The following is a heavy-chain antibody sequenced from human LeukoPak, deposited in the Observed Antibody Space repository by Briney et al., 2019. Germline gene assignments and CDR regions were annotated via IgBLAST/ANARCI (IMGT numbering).Heavy chain of an antibody. CDR1: GYSFTSYG. D-gene: IGHD3-3*01. V-gene: IGHV1-18*01. Sequence: ASVKVSCKASGYSFTSYGICWVRQAPGQGREWMGWVSAYNGNTNYAQKLQGRVTMTTDTSTSTAYMELRSLRSDDTAVYYCARNSITIFGVVIIYFGAFDIWGQGTMVTVSS. CDR2: VSAYNGNT. CDR3: ARNSITIFGVVIIYFGAFDI. J-gene: IGHJ3*02.